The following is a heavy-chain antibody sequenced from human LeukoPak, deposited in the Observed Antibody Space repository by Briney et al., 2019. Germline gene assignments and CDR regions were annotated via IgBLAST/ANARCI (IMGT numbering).Heavy chain of an antibody. Sequence: KASETLSLTCTVSGGSITGHSWSWIRQPPGKGLEWIGYVDYSGSTKHNPSLKGRVVILRDMSKNEFSLKLTSVTAADTAVCYCARHVPFNSAWYVDHWGQGILVTVSS. CDR2: VDYSGST. J-gene: IGHJ4*02. V-gene: IGHV4-59*08. CDR1: GGSITGHS. CDR3: ARHVPFNSAWYVDH. D-gene: IGHD2/OR15-2a*01.